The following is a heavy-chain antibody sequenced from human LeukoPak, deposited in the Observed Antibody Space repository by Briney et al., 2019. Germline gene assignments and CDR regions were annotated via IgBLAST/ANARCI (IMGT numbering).Heavy chain of an antibody. CDR3: AREETYGSGSPPDY. J-gene: IGHJ4*02. V-gene: IGHV1-18*01. Sequence: ASVRVSFKASGYTFSIYGISWVRQAPGQGLEWMGWISTHNGNTNYAQKVQGRVTMTTDTSTSTAYMELRSLRSDDTALYYCAREETYGSGSPPDYWGQGTLVTVSS. CDR2: ISTHNGNT. D-gene: IGHD3-10*01. CDR1: GYTFSIYG.